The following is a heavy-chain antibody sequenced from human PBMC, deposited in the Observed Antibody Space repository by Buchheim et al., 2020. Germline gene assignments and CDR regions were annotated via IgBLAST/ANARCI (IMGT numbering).Heavy chain of an antibody. D-gene: IGHD2-8*01. J-gene: IGHJ4*02. CDR1: GGSISSSNW. CDR3: ARVGCTNGACYTIDY. CDR2: IYHSGST. V-gene: IGHV4-4*02. Sequence: QVQLQESGPGLVKPSGTLSLTCAVSGGSISSSNWWSWVRQPPGKGLEWIGEIYHSGSTNYNPSLKSRVTISVDQSKNQFSPKLSSVTAADTAVYYCARVGCTNGACYTIDYWGQGTLVTVSS.